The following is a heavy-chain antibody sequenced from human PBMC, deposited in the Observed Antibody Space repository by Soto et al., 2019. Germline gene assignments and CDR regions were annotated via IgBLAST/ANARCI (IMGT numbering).Heavy chain of an antibody. J-gene: IGHJ6*02. CDR3: ASDPTLYDFWSGYYTDYYYYGMDV. Sequence: RASVKVSCKASGGTFSSYAISWVRQAPGQGLEWMGGIIPIFGTANYAQKFQGRVTITADKSTSTAYMELSSLRSEDTAVYYCASDPTLYDFWSGYYTDYYYYGMDVWGQGTTVTVSS. D-gene: IGHD3-3*01. CDR2: IIPIFGTA. V-gene: IGHV1-69*06. CDR1: GGTFSSYA.